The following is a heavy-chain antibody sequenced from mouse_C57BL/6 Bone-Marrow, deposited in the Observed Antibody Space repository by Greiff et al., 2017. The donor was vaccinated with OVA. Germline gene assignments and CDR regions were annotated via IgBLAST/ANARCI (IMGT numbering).Heavy chain of an antibody. CDR2: IDPSDSYT. V-gene: IGHV1-69*01. CDR1: GYTFTSYW. D-gene: IGHD2-3*01. J-gene: IGHJ3*01. Sequence: VQLQQPGAELVMPGASVKLSCKASGYTFTSYWMHWVKQRPGQGLEWIGEIDPSDSYTNYNQKFKVKSTLTVDKSSSTAYMQLSSLTSEDSAVYYCARRWWDGCPAWFAYWGQGTLVTVSA. CDR3: ARRWWDGCPAWFAY.